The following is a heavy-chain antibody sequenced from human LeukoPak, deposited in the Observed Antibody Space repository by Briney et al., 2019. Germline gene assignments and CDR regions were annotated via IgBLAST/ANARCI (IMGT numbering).Heavy chain of an antibody. CDR2: FDPEDGET. CDR3: AVDTAMGV. V-gene: IGHV1-24*01. Sequence: ASVKVSCKASGYTFTSYYMHWVRQAPGKGLEWMGGFDPEDGETIYAQKFQGRVTMTEDTSTDTAYMELSSLRSEDTAVYYCAVDTAMGVWGQGTLVTVSS. CDR1: GYTFTSYY. J-gene: IGHJ4*02. D-gene: IGHD5-18*01.